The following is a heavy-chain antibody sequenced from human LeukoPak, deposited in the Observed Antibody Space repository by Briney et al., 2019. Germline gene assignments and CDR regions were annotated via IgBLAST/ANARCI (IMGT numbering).Heavy chain of an antibody. CDR3: ARGYSYGWGGDAFDI. V-gene: IGHV4-4*09. J-gene: IGHJ3*02. CDR1: GGSISSYY. Sequence: SETLSLTCTVSGGSISSYYWSWIRQPPGKGLEWIGYIYTSGSTNSNPSLKSRVTISVDTSKNQFSLKLSSVTAADTAVYYCARGYSYGWGGDAFDIWGQGTMVTASS. D-gene: IGHD5-18*01. CDR2: IYTSGST.